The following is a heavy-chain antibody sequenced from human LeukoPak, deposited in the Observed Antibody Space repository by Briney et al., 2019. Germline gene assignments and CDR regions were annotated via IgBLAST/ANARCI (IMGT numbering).Heavy chain of an antibody. J-gene: IGHJ4*02. D-gene: IGHD3-3*01. CDR3: ARDRGFLEWLPSYYFDY. CDR2: INPSGGST. Sequence: ASVKVSCKASGYTFTSYYMHWVRQAPGQGLEWMGLINPSGGSTSYAQKFQGRVTMTRDTSTSTVYMELSSLRSEDTAVYYCARDRGFLEWLPSYYFDYWGQGTLVTVSS. V-gene: IGHV1-46*01. CDR1: GYTFTSYY.